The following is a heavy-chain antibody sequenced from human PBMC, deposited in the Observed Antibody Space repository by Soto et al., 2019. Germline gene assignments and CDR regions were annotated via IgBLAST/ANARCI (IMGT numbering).Heavy chain of an antibody. CDR1: GFKFSDYY. J-gene: IGHJ5*02. V-gene: IGHV3-11*01. Sequence: GGSLRLSCAASGFKFSDYYMIWIRQAPGKGLEWVSYISSSGTGIYYGDSVKGRFTISRDNAKNSLFLQMNSLRAEDTAVYYCARGQRPRGMDYWFDPWGQGTLVTVS. D-gene: IGHD6-25*01. CDR3: ARGQRPRGMDYWFDP. CDR2: ISSSGTGI.